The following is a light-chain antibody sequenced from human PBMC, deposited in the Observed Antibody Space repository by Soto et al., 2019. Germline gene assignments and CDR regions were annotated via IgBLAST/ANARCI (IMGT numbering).Light chain of an antibody. V-gene: IGKV1-27*01. Sequence: LTKTPSSLSASVGGRVTITCRASQGISSALAWYQQKPGNEPNLLIYAASTLQSGVPSRFIGTGSGTDFTLTISSLQSEEIATEDCPKYHEFPLTFGAGTKV. CDR2: AAS. CDR1: QGISSA. CDR3: PKYHEFPLT. J-gene: IGKJ4*01.